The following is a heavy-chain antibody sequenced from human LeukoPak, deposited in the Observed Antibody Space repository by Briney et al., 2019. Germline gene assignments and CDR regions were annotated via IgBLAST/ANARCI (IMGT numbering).Heavy chain of an antibody. CDR3: AREIRPYYYYYMDA. V-gene: IGHV4-61*02. D-gene: IGHD3-16*01. CDR1: GGSISSGSYY. Sequence: PSETLSLTCTFSGGSISSGSYYWSWIRQPAGKGLEWIGRIYTSGSTNYNPSLKSRVTISVDTSKNQFSLKLSSVTAADTAVYYCAREIRPYYYYYMDAWGKGTTVTVSS. J-gene: IGHJ6*03. CDR2: IYTSGST.